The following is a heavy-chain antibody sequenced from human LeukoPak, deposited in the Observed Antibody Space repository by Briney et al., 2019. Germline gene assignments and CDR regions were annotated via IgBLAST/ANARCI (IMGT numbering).Heavy chain of an antibody. J-gene: IGHJ5*02. V-gene: IGHV3-7*01. D-gene: IGHD4-23*01. CDR1: GFTFSTYW. CDR2: IKQDGSEK. CDR3: ASDGWDYGSNSWSDP. Sequence: GGSLRLSCAASGFTFSTYWMNWGRQAPGKGLEWVANIKQDGSEKYYADSVKGRFTISRDNAKNSLFLQMNSLRAEDTAVYYCASDGWDYGSNSWSDPWGQGTLVIVSS.